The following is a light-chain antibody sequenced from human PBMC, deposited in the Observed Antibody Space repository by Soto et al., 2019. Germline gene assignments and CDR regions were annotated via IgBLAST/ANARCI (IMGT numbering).Light chain of an antibody. CDR2: DNN. Sequence: QSVLTQPPSVSAAPGQKVTISCSGSSSNIGNNYVSWYQQLPGTAPKLLIYDNNKRPSGIPDRFSGSNSGNTATLAISRVEAEDEADFYCQVSDLNVSPPVFGGGTKLTVL. CDR1: SSNIGNNY. J-gene: IGLJ3*02. V-gene: IGLV1-51*01. CDR3: QVSDLNVSPPV.